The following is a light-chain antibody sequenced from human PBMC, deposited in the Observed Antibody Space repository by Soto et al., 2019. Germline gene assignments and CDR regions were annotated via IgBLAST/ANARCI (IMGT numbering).Light chain of an antibody. CDR3: QQFGGSSYS. J-gene: IGKJ2*03. CDR2: GAS. Sequence: ESVLTQSPGTLSLSQGERATLSCRASQSVSSNYLAWYQQKPGQAPRLLIYGASTRATGIPDRFSGSGSGTDFTLSISRREPEDFAVYYCQQFGGSSYSFGQGTKLEIK. V-gene: IGKV3-20*01. CDR1: QSVSSNY.